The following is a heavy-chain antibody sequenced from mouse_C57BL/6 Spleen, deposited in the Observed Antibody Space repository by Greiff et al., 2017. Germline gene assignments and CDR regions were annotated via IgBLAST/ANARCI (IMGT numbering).Heavy chain of an antibody. CDR1: GFTFSDYG. CDR3: ARGGYYDYDHWYFDV. Sequence: EVKLMESGGGLVQPGGSLKLSCAASGFTFSDYGMAWVRQAPRKGPEWVAFISNLAYSIYYADTVTGRFTIARENAKNTLYLEMSSLRSEDTAMYYCARGGYYDYDHWYFDVWGTGTTVTVSS. V-gene: IGHV5-15*01. CDR2: ISNLAYSI. J-gene: IGHJ1*03. D-gene: IGHD2-4*01.